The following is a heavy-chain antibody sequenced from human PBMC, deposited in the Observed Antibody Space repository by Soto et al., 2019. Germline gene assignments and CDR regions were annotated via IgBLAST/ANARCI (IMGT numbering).Heavy chain of an antibody. Sequence: EVQLVESGGGLVKPGGSLRLSCAASGFTFSSYSMNWVRQAPGKGLEWVSSISSSSSYIYYADSVKGRFTIYRDNAKNSLYLQMNSLRAEDTAVYYCARPGHYYYYYMDVWGKGTTVTVSS. V-gene: IGHV3-21*01. CDR1: GFTFSSYS. CDR2: ISSSSSYI. CDR3: ARPGHYYYYYMDV. J-gene: IGHJ6*03.